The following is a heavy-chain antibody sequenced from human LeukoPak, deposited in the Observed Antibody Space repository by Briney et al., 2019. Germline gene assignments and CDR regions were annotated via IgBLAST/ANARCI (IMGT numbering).Heavy chain of an antibody. CDR3: AREVGYYYGSGSQV. J-gene: IGHJ4*02. D-gene: IGHD3-10*01. V-gene: IGHV4-59*01. CDR2: IYYSGST. CDR1: GGSISSDY. Sequence: SETLSLTCTVSGGSISSDYWRWIRQPPGKGLEWIGYIYYSGSTNYNPSLKSRVTISVDTSKNQFSLKLSSVTAADTAVYYCAREVGYYYGSGSQVWGQGTLVTVSS.